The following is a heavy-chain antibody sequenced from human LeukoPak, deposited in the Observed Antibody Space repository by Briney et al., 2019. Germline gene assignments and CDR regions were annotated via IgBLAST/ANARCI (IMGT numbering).Heavy chain of an antibody. V-gene: IGHV4-59*01. CDR1: GGSISSYY. Sequence: SETLSLTCTVSGGSISSYYWSWIRQPPGKGLEWIGYIYYSGSTNYNPSLKSRVTISVDTSKNQFSLKLSSVTAADTAVYYCARGDCSGGSCYFFDYWGQGTLVTVSS. CDR2: IYYSGST. J-gene: IGHJ4*02. CDR3: ARGDCSGGSCYFFDY. D-gene: IGHD2-15*01.